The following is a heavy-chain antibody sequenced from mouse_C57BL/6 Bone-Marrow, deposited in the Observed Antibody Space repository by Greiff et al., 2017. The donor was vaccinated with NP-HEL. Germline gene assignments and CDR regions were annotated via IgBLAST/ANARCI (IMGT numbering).Heavy chain of an antibody. V-gene: IGHV1-82*01. CDR1: GYAFSSSW. CDR3: ARRGDYTPYFDY. J-gene: IGHJ2*01. D-gene: IGHD2-12*01. CDR2: FYPGDGDT. Sequence: VMLVESGPELVKPGASVKISCKASGYAFSSSWMNWVKQRPGKGLEWIGRFYPGDGDTNYNGKFKGKATLTADKSSSTAYMQLSSLTSEDSAVYFCARRGDYTPYFDYWGQGTTLTVSS.